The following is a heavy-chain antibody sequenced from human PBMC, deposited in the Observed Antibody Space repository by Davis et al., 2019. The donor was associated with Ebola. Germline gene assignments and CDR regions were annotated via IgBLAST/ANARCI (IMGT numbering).Heavy chain of an antibody. D-gene: IGHD3-10*01. CDR3: ARDRGGDYSFDY. CDR1: GYTFTNYY. Sequence: AASVKVSCKASGYTFTNYYMHWVRQAPGQGLEWMGMINPNDGRTIYAQKFQGRVTVTRDTSTTTVYMDLSSLRSEDTSVYYCARDRGGDYSFDYWGQGTLVTVSS. CDR2: INPNDGRT. V-gene: IGHV1-46*01. J-gene: IGHJ4*02.